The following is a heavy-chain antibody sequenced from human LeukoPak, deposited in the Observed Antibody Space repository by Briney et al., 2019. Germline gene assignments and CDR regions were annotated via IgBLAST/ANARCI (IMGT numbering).Heavy chain of an antibody. D-gene: IGHD6-6*01. CDR1: GGSFSGYY. CDR3: VRRTGGIAARPRWFDP. CDR2: INHSGST. V-gene: IGHV4-34*01. J-gene: IGHJ5*02. Sequence: PSDTLSLTCAVYGGSFSGYYWSWIRQPPGKGLEWIGEINHSGSTNYNPSLKSRVTISVDTSKNQFSLKLSSATAPDTAVYYCVRRTGGIAARPRWFDPWGQGTLVTVSS.